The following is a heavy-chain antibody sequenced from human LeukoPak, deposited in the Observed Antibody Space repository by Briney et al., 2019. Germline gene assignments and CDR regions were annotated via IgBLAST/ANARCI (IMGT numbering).Heavy chain of an antibody. V-gene: IGHV1-3*01. D-gene: IGHD6-13*01. Sequence: ASVKVPCKASGYTFTSYAMHWVRQAPGQRLEWMGWINAGNGNTKYSQKFQGRVTITRDTSASTAYMELSSLRSEDTAVYYCARGASSWYRFDYWGQGTLVTVSS. CDR2: INAGNGNT. CDR1: GYTFTSYA. CDR3: ARGASSWYRFDY. J-gene: IGHJ4*02.